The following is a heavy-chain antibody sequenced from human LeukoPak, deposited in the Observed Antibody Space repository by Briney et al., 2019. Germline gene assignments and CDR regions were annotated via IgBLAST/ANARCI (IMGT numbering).Heavy chain of an antibody. Sequence: PGRSLRLSCEASGFTFSSYSMNWVRQAPGKGLEWVSSISTSSTYIYYADSVKGRFTISRDNSKNTLYLQMNSLRAEDTAVYYCAKDPSRRTTIFGVVTLNWFDPWGQGTLVTVSS. V-gene: IGHV3-21*04. CDR1: GFTFSSYS. J-gene: IGHJ5*02. D-gene: IGHD3-3*01. CDR3: AKDPSRRTTIFGVVTLNWFDP. CDR2: ISTSSTYI.